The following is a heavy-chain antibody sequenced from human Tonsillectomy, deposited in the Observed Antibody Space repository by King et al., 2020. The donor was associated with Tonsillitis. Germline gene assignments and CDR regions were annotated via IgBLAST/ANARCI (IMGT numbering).Heavy chain of an antibody. CDR3: ASLPKLHAFDI. J-gene: IGHJ3*02. CDR1: GFTFSSYS. V-gene: IGHV3-21*01. CDR2: ISSSSSYI. Sequence: VQLVESGGGLGKPGGSLRLSCAASGFTFSSYSMNWVRQAPGKGLEWVSSISSSSSYIYYTDSVKGRFTISRDNAKNSLYLQMNSLRAEDTAVYYCASLPKLHAFDIWGQGTMVTVSS. D-gene: IGHD6-6*01.